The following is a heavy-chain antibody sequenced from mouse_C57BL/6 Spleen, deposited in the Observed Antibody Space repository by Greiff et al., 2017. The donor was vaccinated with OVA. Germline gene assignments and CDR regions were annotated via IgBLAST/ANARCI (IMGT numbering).Heavy chain of an antibody. D-gene: IGHD2-4*01. Sequence: EVQLKQSGPELVKPGASVKLSCTASGFYIKDYYMHWVKQSTEQSLEWIGRIDPEAGETTYAPKFKAKATIPADTSSNPAYLQLNSLTSEDTAVYYCARGVIYDESWFADRGQGTLVTVS. CDR3: ARGVIYDESWFAD. V-gene: IGHV14-2*01. CDR1: GFYIKDYY. J-gene: IGHJ3*01. CDR2: IDPEAGET.